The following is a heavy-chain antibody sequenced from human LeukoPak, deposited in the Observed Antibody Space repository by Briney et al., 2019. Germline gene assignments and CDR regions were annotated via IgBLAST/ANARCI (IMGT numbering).Heavy chain of an antibody. V-gene: IGHV1-69*13. Sequence: ASVKVSCKASGGTFSSYAISWVRQAPGQGLEWMGGIIPIFGTANYAQKFQGRVTITADESTSTAYMELSSLRSEDTAVYYCARAHGGYSGYDLGVPFYWGQGTLVTVSS. CDR1: GGTFSSYA. CDR2: IIPIFGTA. J-gene: IGHJ4*02. D-gene: IGHD5-12*01. CDR3: ARAHGGYSGYDLGVPFY.